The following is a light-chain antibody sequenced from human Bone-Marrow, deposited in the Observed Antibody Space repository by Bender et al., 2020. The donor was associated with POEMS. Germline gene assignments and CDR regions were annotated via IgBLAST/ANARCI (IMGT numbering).Light chain of an antibody. CDR1: SSDVGGYNS. CDR2: DVS. CDR3: SSYAGYNSYV. V-gene: IGLV2-14*03. J-gene: IGLJ1*01. Sequence: QSALTQPASVSGSPGQSITISCTGTSSDVGGYNSVSWYQQHPGKAPKLMIYDVSYRSSGVSDRFSGSKSGNTASLTISGLQAEDEADYYCSSYAGYNSYVFGTGTKVTVL.